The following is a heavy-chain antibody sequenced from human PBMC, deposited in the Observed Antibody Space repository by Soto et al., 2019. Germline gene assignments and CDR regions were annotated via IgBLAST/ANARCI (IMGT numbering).Heavy chain of an antibody. CDR1: GGSISSSNC. CDR3: AREGGIAVAGTFDY. J-gene: IGHJ4*02. Sequence: PSETLSLTCAVSGGSISSSNCWSFVRQPPGKGLEWIGEIYHSGSTNYNPSLKSRVTISVDKSKNQFSLKLSSVTAADTAVYYCAREGGIAVAGTFDYWGQGTLVTVSS. CDR2: IYHSGST. D-gene: IGHD6-19*01. V-gene: IGHV4-4*02.